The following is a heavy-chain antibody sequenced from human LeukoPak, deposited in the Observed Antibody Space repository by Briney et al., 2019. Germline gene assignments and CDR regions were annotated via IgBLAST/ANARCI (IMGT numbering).Heavy chain of an antibody. CDR3: AKADAEWPDDYGEGGDY. Sequence: PGGSLRLSCAASGFTFSSYGMSWVRQAPGKGLEWVSAISGSGGCTYYADSVKGRFTISRDNSKNTLYLQMNSLRAEDTAVYYCAKADAEWPDDYGEGGDYWGQGTLVTVSS. D-gene: IGHD4-17*01. CDR1: GFTFSSYG. CDR2: ISGSGGCT. V-gene: IGHV3-23*01. J-gene: IGHJ4*02.